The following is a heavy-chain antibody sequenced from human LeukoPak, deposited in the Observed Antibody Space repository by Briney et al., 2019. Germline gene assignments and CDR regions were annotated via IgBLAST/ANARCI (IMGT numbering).Heavy chain of an antibody. V-gene: IGHV3-23*01. D-gene: IGHD3-10*01. CDR3: AREGVHGSGSYYNVKDY. CDR2: ISASGAGT. Sequence: GESLRLSCSVSGFTFSSYAVSWVRQAPGKGLEWVSSISASGAGTYYADSVKGRFTISRDNSKNTLYLQMNSLRAEDTAVYYCAREGVHGSGSYYNVKDYWGQGSLVTVSS. CDR1: GFTFSSYA. J-gene: IGHJ4*02.